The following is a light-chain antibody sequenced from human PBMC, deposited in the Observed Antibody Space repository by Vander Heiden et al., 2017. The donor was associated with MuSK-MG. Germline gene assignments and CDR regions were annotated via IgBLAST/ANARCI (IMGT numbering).Light chain of an antibody. J-gene: IGKJ1*01. CDR1: QSSGRK. V-gene: IGKV1-39*01. CDR3: QQCSGLPLT. CDR2: TTS. Sequence: PSSLSSSGGDRALTTCRARQSSGRKLDWYQQNAVIPPDRLIYTTSTRRRGVPQRLSGYGSETEFTLTISSLKPEDFATYFSQQCSGLPLTFDQWTRVEVE.